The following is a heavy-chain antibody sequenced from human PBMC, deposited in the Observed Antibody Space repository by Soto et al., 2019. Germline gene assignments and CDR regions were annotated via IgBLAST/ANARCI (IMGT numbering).Heavy chain of an antibody. CDR1: GYSFTSYW. CDR3: ARSRTYGGNSFDY. J-gene: IGHJ4*02. Sequence: GESLKISCSTSGYSFTSYWIGWVRHMPGKGLEWMGIIHPGDSDTRYSPSFQGQVTISADKSISTAYLQWSSLKASDTAIYYCARSRTYGGNSFDYWGQGTLVTVSS. V-gene: IGHV5-51*01. D-gene: IGHD2-15*01. CDR2: IHPGDSDT.